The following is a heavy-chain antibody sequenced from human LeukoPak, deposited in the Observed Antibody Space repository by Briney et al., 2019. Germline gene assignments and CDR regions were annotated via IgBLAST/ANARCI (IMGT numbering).Heavy chain of an antibody. CDR3: AREGGLWSGYYHPVNWFDP. J-gene: IGHJ5*02. D-gene: IGHD3-3*01. V-gene: IGHV1-18*01. CDR2: ISAYNGNT. Sequence: ASVKVSCKASGYTFTSYGISWVRQAPGQGLEWMGWISAYNGNTNYAQKLQGRVTMTTDTSTSTAYMELRSLRSDDTAVYYCAREGGLWSGYYHPVNWFDPWGQGTLVTVSS. CDR1: GYTFTSYG.